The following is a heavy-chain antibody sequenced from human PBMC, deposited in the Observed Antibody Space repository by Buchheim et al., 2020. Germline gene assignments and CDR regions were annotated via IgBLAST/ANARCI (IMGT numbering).Heavy chain of an antibody. D-gene: IGHD3-22*01. CDR2: INTNTGNP. J-gene: IGHJ6*02. CDR1: GYTFTSYA. V-gene: IGHV7-4-1*02. CDR3: ARGHYYYDSSGYYYGSRGGYYGMDV. Sequence: QVQLVQSGSELKKPGASVKVSCKASGYTFTSYAMNWVRQAPGQGLEWMGWINTNTGNPTYAQGFTGRFVFSLDTSVSTAYLQISSLKAEDTAVYYCARGHYYYDSSGYYYGSRGGYYGMDVWGQGTT.